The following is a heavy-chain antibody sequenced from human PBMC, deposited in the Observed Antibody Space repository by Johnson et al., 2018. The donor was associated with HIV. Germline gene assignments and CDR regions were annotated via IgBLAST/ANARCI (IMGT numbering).Heavy chain of an antibody. J-gene: IGHJ3*02. CDR1: GFTFSSYA. V-gene: IGHV3-7*03. CDR3: SRHSPRGYSGYDAFDI. D-gene: IGHD5-12*01. Sequence: VQLVESGGGLVKPGGSLRLSCAASGFTFSSYAMHWVRQAPGKGLAWVANIKQDGSEKYYVDSVKGRFTISRDNAKNSLYLQMNSLRAEDTAVYYCSRHSPRGYSGYDAFDIWGQGTMVTVSS. CDR2: IKQDGSEK.